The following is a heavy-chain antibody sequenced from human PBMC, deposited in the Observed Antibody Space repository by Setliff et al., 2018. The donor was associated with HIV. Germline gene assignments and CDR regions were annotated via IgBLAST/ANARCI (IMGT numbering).Heavy chain of an antibody. CDR3: ARYSTLTTNFDY. D-gene: IGHD4-17*01. V-gene: IGHV4-38-2*02. Sequence: SETLSLTCTVSGDSIANNDYYWSWIRQPPGKGLEWIATIPHNGGTYYNPDPSLTGRVTISVDTSKNQFSLKLAFVTAADTAVYYCARYSTLTTNFDYWGQGTPVTVSS. CDR1: GDSIANNDYY. J-gene: IGHJ4*02. CDR2: IPHNGGT.